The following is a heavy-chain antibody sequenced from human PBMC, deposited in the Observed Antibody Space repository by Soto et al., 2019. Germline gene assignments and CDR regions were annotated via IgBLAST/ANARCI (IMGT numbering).Heavy chain of an antibody. CDR2: ISAYNGNT. V-gene: IGHV1-18*01. J-gene: IGHJ3*02. D-gene: IGHD3-3*01. CDR3: ARAERFLEWFLNDAFDI. CDR1: GYTFTSYG. Sequence: GASVKVSCKASGYTFTSYGIIWVRQAPGQGLEWMGWISAYNGNTNYAQKLQGRVTMTTDTSTSTAYMELRSLRSDDTAVYYCARAERFLEWFLNDAFDIWGQGTMVTVSS.